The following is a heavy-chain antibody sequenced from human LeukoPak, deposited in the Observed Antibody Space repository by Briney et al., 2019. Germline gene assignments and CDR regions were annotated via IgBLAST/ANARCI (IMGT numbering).Heavy chain of an antibody. CDR1: GFTFSSYA. CDR3: AKGSLTYYYDSSGYYPDY. J-gene: IGHJ4*02. D-gene: IGHD3-22*01. Sequence: GGSLRLSCAASGFTFSSYAMSWVRQAPGKGLEWVSSISGSGTNTDYADSVKGRFTISRDNSKNTLYLQMNSLRAEDTAVYYCAKGSLTYYYDSSGYYPDYWGQGTLVTVSS. CDR2: ISGSGTNT. V-gene: IGHV3-23*01.